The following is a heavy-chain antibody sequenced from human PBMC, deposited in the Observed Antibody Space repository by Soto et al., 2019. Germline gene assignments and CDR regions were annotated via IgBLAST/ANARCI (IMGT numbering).Heavy chain of an antibody. CDR3: ARGRRAVAERNWFDP. J-gene: IGHJ5*02. D-gene: IGHD6-19*01. CDR2: INHSGST. CDR1: GLAYSGYY. V-gene: IGHV4-34*01. Sequence: SVSLSLTCDVYGLAYSGYYGSWMRETRVLVLQCIGEINHSGSTNYNPSLKSRVTISVDTSKNQFSLKLSSVTAADTAVYYCARGRRAVAERNWFDPWGQGTLVTVSS.